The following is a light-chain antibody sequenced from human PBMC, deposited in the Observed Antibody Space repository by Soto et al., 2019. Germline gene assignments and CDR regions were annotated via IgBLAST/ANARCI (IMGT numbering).Light chain of an antibody. J-gene: IGKJ1*01. CDR1: ENIGNG. CDR2: DVF. CDR3: QHYNSYSRT. V-gene: IGKV1-5*01. Sequence: DIEMTQSPSTLSASVGDRVTITCRTKENIGNGLAWYQQEPGKAPNLLIYDVFHLESGVPTRFRGSGSGTEFTLTISGLQPDDFATYYCQHYNSYSRTFGQGTKVESK.